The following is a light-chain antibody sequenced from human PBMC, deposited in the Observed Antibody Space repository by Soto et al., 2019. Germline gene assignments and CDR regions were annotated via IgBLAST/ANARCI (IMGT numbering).Light chain of an antibody. V-gene: IGKV3-15*01. J-gene: IGKJ1*01. CDR1: QSVSSN. Sequence: EIVMTQSPATLSVSPLERATVSCSASQSVSSNLAWYQQKPGQAPRLLIYGASTRATGIPARFSGSGSGTEFTLTISSLQSEDFAVYYCQQYNNWPRTFGQGTKV. CDR2: GAS. CDR3: QQYNNWPRT.